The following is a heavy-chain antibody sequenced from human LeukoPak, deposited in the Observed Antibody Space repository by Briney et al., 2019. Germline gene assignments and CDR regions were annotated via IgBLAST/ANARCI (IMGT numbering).Heavy chain of an antibody. D-gene: IGHD3-22*01. CDR2: IIPLFGTA. Sequence: SVKVSCKASGGTFSSYAISWVRQAPGQGLEWMGRIIPLFGTANYAQKFQGRVTITTDESTSTAYMELSSLRSEDTAVYYCASTMYYYDSSGYYYFDYWGQGTLVTVSS. CDR3: ASTMYYYDSSGYYYFDY. CDR1: GGTFSSYA. V-gene: IGHV1-69*05. J-gene: IGHJ4*02.